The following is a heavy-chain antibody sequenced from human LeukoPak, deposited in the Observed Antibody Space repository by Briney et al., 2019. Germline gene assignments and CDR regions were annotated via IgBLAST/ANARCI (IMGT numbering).Heavy chain of an antibody. J-gene: IGHJ4*02. V-gene: IGHV3-53*01. CDR3: AGSVGATIDY. CDR1: GGSFSGYY. CDR2: IYSGGST. D-gene: IGHD1-26*01. Sequence: ETLSLTCAVYGGSFSGYYWSWIRQPPGKGLEWVSVIYSGGSTYYADSVKGRFTISRDNSKNTLYLQMNSLRAEDTAVYYCAGSVGATIDYLGQGNLVTVSS.